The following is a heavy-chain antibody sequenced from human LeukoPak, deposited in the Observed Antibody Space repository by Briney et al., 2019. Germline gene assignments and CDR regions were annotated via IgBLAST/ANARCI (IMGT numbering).Heavy chain of an antibody. CDR3: ARDGNYTPRGGFDP. Sequence: PSETLPLTCTVSGGSISSSSYYSGCIRQPPGKGLEWIGSIYYSGSTYYNPSLKSRVTISVDTSKNQFSLKLSFVTAADTAVYYCARDGNYTPRGGFDPWGQGTLVTVSS. D-gene: IGHD3-10*01. V-gene: IGHV4-39*07. CDR2: IYYSGST. J-gene: IGHJ5*02. CDR1: GGSISSSSYY.